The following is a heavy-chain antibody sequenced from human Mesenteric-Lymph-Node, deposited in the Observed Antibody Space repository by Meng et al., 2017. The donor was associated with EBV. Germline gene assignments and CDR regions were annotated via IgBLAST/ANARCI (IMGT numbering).Heavy chain of an antibody. CDR2: IHYSGDT. D-gene: IGHD1-26*01. J-gene: IGHJ4*02. CDR1: GGSIAGGSY. CDR3: ARRSGSYYGYFDY. V-gene: IGHV4-30-4*01. Sequence: QVQPQESGPGLVKPSQTVSLTCAVAGGSIAGGSYWSWVRQPPGKGLEWIAFIHYSGDTYYNPSLKSRLTISVDTSKDQFSLRLRSVTAADTAVYYCARRSGSYYGYFDYWGQGTLVTVSS.